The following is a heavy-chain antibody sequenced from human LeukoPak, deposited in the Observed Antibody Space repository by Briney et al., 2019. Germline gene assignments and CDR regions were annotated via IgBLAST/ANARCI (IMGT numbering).Heavy chain of an antibody. Sequence: PGGSLRLSCVAPGFTFTDHSMDCVRQAPGKGLEWVGRCRDKANSYTTEYAASVKGRFTISRDDSKNSLYLQMNSLETEDTAVYYCARLLGANDWGQGTLVTVSS. CDR2: CRDKANSYTT. J-gene: IGHJ4*02. D-gene: IGHD1-26*01. CDR1: GFTFTDHS. V-gene: IGHV3-72*01. CDR3: ARLLGAND.